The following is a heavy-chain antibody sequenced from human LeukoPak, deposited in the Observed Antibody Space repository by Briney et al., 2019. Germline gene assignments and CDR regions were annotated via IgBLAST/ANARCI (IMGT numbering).Heavy chain of an antibody. V-gene: IGHV3-48*02. D-gene: IGHD2-21*01. J-gene: IGHJ4*02. CDR1: GFTFSIYS. Sequence: GGSLRLSSAASGFTFSIYSMNWVRQAPGKGLEWVSYITSGSTTIYYADSVKGRFTISRDNAKNSLYLQMNSLKDEDTAVYYCARLAGLAFDYWGQGTLVTVSS. CDR2: ITSGSTTI. CDR3: ARLAGLAFDY.